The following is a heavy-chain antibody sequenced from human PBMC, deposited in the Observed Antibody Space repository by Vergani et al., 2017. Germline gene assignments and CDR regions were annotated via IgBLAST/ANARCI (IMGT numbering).Heavy chain of an antibody. J-gene: IGHJ5*02. CDR3: AKEKGYDSSGWYNWFDP. Sequence: QVQLQESGPGLVKPSQTLSLTCTVSGGSISSGDYYWSWIRQPPGNGLEWIGYIYYSGNTYYNQSLKSRVTISVDPSKNQFFLKLSSVTAADTAVDYCAKEKGYDSSGWYNWFDPWGQGTLVTVSS. V-gene: IGHV4-30-4*08. D-gene: IGHD6-19*01. CDR1: GGSISSGDYY. CDR2: IYYSGNT.